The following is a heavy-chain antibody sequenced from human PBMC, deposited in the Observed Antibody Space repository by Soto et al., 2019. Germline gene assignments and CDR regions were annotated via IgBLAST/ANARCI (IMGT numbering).Heavy chain of an antibody. CDR1: GFPFNNAW. J-gene: IGHJ4*01. Sequence: PGWSLRLSCAASGFPFNNAWINWVRQVPGKGLEWVGRVKSKADGGSGDYAAPVKGRFVVSRDDSKDIVYLQMNSLKIEDTGVYYCTTDSRTTLPEIRFDYWGHGTQVTVSS. D-gene: IGHD1-7*01. V-gene: IGHV3-15*07. CDR2: VKSKADGGSG. CDR3: TTDSRTTLPEIRFDY.